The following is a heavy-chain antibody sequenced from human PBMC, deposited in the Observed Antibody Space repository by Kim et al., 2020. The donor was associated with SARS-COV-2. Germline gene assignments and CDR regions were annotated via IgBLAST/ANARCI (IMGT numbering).Heavy chain of an antibody. V-gene: IGHV1-46*01. CDR3: ARDNPEDYGDYCWFDP. Sequence: KFQGRVTMTRDTSTSTVYMELSSLRSEDTAVYYCARDNPEDYGDYCWFDPWGQGTLVTVSS. D-gene: IGHD4-17*01. J-gene: IGHJ5*02.